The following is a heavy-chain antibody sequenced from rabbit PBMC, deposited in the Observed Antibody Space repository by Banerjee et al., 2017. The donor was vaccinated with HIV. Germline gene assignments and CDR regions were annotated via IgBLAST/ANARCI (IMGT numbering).Heavy chain of an antibody. J-gene: IGHJ4*01. CDR2: IYTGDGNT. D-gene: IGHD4-1*01. CDR1: GFSFSGGYY. Sequence: QSLEESGGDLVKPGASLTLTCTASGFSFSGGYYMYWVRQAPGKGLEWIAFIYTGDGNTYYASWAKGRFTISKTSPTTVTLQMTSLTAADTATYFCARAPSSSGWAFNLWGQGTLVTVS. V-gene: IGHV1S40*01. CDR3: ARAPSSSGWAFNL.